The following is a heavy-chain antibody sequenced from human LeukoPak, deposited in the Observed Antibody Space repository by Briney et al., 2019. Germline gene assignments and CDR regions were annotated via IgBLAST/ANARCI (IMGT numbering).Heavy chain of an antibody. Sequence: SETLSLTCAVYGGSFSGYYWSWIRQPPGKGLEWIGEINHSGSTNYNLSLKSRVTISVDTSKNQFSLKLSSVTAADTAVYYCARGSLDRGVTFWGQGTLVTVSS. CDR1: GGSFSGYY. CDR3: ARGSLDRGVTF. D-gene: IGHD3-10*01. CDR2: INHSGST. J-gene: IGHJ4*02. V-gene: IGHV4-34*01.